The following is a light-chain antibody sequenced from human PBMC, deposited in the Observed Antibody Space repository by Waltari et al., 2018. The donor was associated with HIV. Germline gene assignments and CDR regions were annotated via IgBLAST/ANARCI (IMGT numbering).Light chain of an antibody. J-gene: IGLJ3*02. CDR1: SSNIGSYNL. Sequence: QSALTQPASVSGSPGQSITISCTATSSNIGSYNLFSWYQQHPGKAPKLMVYEVNKRPSGISNRFSGSKSGNTASLTISGLQAEDEADYYCCSFARSSTWVFGGGTKLSVL. CDR3: CSFARSSTWV. CDR2: EVN. V-gene: IGLV2-23*02.